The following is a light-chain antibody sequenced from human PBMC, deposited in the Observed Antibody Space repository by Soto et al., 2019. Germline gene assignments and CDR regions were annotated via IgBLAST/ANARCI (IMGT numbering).Light chain of an antibody. V-gene: IGLV1-44*01. J-gene: IGLJ1*01. Sequence: SVLTQPPSASGTPGQRVTFSCSGSSSNIGSNTVNWYQQLPGTAPKLLIYSNNQRPSGVPDRFSGSKSGTSASLAISGLQSEDEADYYCAAWDDSLNGPVFGTGTKVTVL. CDR3: AAWDDSLNGPV. CDR1: SSNIGSNT. CDR2: SNN.